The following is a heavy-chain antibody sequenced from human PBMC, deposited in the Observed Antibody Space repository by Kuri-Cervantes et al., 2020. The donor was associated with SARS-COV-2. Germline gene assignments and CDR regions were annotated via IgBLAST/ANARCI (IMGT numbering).Heavy chain of an antibody. D-gene: IGHD3-3*01. J-gene: IGHJ4*02. CDR2: ISSSRSYI. CDR3: ARNDFWSGYYFDY. Sequence: GGSLRLSCAASGFTFSSYSMNWVRQAPGKGLEWVSSISSSRSYIYYADSVKGRFTISRDNAKNSLYLQMNSLRAEDTAVYYCARNDFWSGYYFDYWGQGTLVTVSS. V-gene: IGHV3-21*01. CDR1: GFTFSSYS.